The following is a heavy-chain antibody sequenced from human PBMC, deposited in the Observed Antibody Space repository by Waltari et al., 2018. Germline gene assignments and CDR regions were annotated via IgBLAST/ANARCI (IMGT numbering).Heavy chain of an antibody. CDR1: GGSITSSRHY. CDR3: ATYVGASVGTAAFDV. D-gene: IGHD3-16*01. Sequence: HLHLQESGPGLVKPSENLSLTCRVSGGSITSSRHYSGWIRQPPGKGLEWTGTISYSGATYYNPSLRSRVTISLDTSKNQFSLKLNSVTAADTAVYYCATYVGASVGTAAFDVWGQGTMVTVSS. J-gene: IGHJ3*01. V-gene: IGHV4-39*01. CDR2: ISYSGAT.